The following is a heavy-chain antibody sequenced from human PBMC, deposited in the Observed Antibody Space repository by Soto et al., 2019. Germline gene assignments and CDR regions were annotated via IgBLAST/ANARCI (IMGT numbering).Heavy chain of an antibody. CDR3: ARVHKKTTVTTFAFDI. CDR1: GFTFSSYG. V-gene: IGHV3-48*01. CDR2: ISSSSSTI. Sequence: PGGSLRLSCAASGFTFSSYGMHWVRQAPGKGLEWVAYISSSSSTIYYADSVKGRFTISRDNAKNSLYLQMNSLRAEDTVVYYCARVHKKTTVTTFAFDIWGQGTMVTVSS. J-gene: IGHJ3*02. D-gene: IGHD4-17*01.